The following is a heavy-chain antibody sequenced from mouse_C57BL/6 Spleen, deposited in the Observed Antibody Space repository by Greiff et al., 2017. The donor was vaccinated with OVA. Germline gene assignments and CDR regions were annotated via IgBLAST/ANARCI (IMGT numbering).Heavy chain of an antibody. CDR3: ARGPIYDCFSYYAMDY. D-gene: IGHD2-3*01. Sequence: VQLQQPGAELVKPGASVKMSCTASGYTFTSYWITWVKQRPGQGLEWIGDLYPGSGSTNYNEKFKSKATLTVDTSSSTAYRQHSSLTSEDSAVYYGARGPIYDCFSYYAMDYWGQGTSVTVSS. J-gene: IGHJ4*01. CDR2: LYPGSGST. CDR1: GYTFTSYW. V-gene: IGHV1-55*01.